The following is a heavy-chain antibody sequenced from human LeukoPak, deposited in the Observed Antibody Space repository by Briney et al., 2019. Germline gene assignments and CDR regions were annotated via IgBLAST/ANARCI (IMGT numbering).Heavy chain of an antibody. CDR1: GGSITSYY. Sequence: PSETLSLTCAVSGGSITSYYWNWIRQPAGKGLEWIGRIHISGSSKYNPSLKSRVTMSLDTSTNQVSLKLSSVTAADTAVYYCARGQRYCSGGSCYSGLYYFDYWGQGTLVTVSS. CDR3: ARGQRYCSGGSCYSGLYYFDY. J-gene: IGHJ4*02. D-gene: IGHD2-15*01. V-gene: IGHV4-4*07. CDR2: IHISGSS.